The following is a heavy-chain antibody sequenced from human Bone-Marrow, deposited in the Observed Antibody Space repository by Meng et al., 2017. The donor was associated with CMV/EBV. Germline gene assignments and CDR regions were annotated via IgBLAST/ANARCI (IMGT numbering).Heavy chain of an antibody. CDR3: ARDSHNWNDYYYYGMDV. D-gene: IGHD1-20*01. CDR2: IYHSGST. J-gene: IGHJ6*02. Sequence: SETLSLTCAVAGGPVSSSNWWSWVGQPPGKWLEWIGEIYHSGSTNYHPSLKSRVTISVDKSKNQFSLKLSSVTAADTAVYYCARDSHNWNDYYYYGMDVCGQGTTVTASS. V-gene: IGHV4-4*02. CDR1: GGPVSSSNW.